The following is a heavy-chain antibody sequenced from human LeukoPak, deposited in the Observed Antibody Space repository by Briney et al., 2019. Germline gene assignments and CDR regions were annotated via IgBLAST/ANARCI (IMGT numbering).Heavy chain of an antibody. J-gene: IGHJ5*02. CDR2: ISGSGGST. V-gene: IGHV3-23*01. CDR1: GFTFSSYA. CDR3: SKGLMSGYYDILTGLA. D-gene: IGHD3-9*01. Sequence: GGSLRLSCAASGFTFSSYAMSWVRQAPGKGLEWGSAISGSGGSTYYADSVKGRFTISRDNSKNTLYLQMNSLRAEDTAVYYCSKGLMSGYYDILTGLAWGQGTLVTVSS.